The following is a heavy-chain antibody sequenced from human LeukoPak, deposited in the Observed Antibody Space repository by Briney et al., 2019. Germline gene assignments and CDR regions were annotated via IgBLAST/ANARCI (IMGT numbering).Heavy chain of an antibody. Sequence: SETLSLTCTVSGGSISSYYWSWIRQPPGKGLEWIGYIYYSGSTNYNPSLKSRVTISVDTSKNQFSLKLSSVTAADTAVYYCARVAVAGFDYWGQGTLVTVSS. CDR1: GGSISSYY. V-gene: IGHV4-59*12. CDR3: ARVAVAGFDY. CDR2: IYYSGST. D-gene: IGHD6-19*01. J-gene: IGHJ4*02.